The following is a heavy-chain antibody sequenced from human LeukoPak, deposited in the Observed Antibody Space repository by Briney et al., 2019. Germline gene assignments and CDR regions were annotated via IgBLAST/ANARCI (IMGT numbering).Heavy chain of an antibody. CDR2: IIPILGIA. Sequence: GSSVKVSCKASGGTFSSYAISWVRQAPGQGLEWMGRIIPILGIANYAQKLQGRVTMTTDTSTSTAYMELRSLRSDDTAVYYCARAYERTPLMVRGVIGGRGNWFDPWGQGTLVTVSS. CDR3: ARAYERTPLMVRGVIGGRGNWFDP. J-gene: IGHJ5*02. CDR1: GGTFSSYA. V-gene: IGHV1-69*04. D-gene: IGHD3-10*01.